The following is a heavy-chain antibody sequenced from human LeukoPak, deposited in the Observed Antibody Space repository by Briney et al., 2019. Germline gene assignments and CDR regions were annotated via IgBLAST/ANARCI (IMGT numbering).Heavy chain of an antibody. V-gene: IGHV3-74*01. CDR2: INSGGSST. CDR3: ARDRYSSAWYEE. J-gene: IGHJ4*02. CDR1: AFTFSSYW. D-gene: IGHD6-19*01. Sequence: GGSLRLSCTASAFTFSSYWMHWVRQAPGKGLVWVSHINSGGSSTSYADSVKGRFTISRDNAKNTLYLQMNSLRAEDTALYYCARDRYSSAWYEEWGQGTLVTASS.